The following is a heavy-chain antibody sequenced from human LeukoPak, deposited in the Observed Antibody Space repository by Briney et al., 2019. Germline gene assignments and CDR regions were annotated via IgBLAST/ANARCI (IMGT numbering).Heavy chain of an antibody. CDR1: GFTFSSYA. D-gene: IGHD3-10*01. CDR3: ARGLYYGSGSFKVFYY. Sequence: GGSLRLSCAASGFTFSSYAMSWVRQAPGKGLEWVSAISGSGGSTYYADSVKGRFTISRDNSKNTLYLQMNSLRAEDTAVYYCARGLYYGSGSFKVFYYWGQGTLVTVSS. CDR2: ISGSGGST. J-gene: IGHJ4*02. V-gene: IGHV3-23*01.